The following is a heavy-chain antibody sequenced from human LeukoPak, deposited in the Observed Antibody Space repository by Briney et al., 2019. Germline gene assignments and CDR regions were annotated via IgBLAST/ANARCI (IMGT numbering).Heavy chain of an antibody. Sequence: ASVKVSCKASGYTFTGYYMHWVRQAPGQGLEWMGWINPNSGGTNYAQKFQGRATMTRDTSISTAYMELSRLRSDDTAVYYCARNERYSSGWYPSGYYYMDVWGKGTTDTVSS. CDR3: ARNERYSSGWYPSGYYYMDV. CDR1: GYTFTGYY. J-gene: IGHJ6*03. V-gene: IGHV1-2*02. CDR2: INPNSGGT. D-gene: IGHD6-19*01.